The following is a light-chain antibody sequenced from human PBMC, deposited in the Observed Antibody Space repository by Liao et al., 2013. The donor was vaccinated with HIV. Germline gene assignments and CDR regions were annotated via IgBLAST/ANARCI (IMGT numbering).Light chain of an antibody. V-gene: IGLV3-1*01. CDR1: KLGDKY. J-gene: IGLJ2*01. CDR2: QDY. CDR3: QAWDSSTPSVV. Sequence: SYELTQPPSVSVSPGQTASITCSGDKLGDKYACWYQQKPGQSPVLVIYQDYKRPSGIPERFSGSNSGNTATLTISGTQAMDEADYYCQAWDSSTPSVVFGGGTSLTVL.